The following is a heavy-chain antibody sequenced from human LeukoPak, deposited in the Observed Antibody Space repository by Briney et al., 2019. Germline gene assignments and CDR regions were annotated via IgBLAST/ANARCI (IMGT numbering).Heavy chain of an antibody. Sequence: GGPVRLSCAASEFTVSSNYMSWVRQAPGKGLEWVSVIYSDGSTNYADSVKGRFTISRDNSKNTLYLQMNSLRAEDTAVYYCARDMGTGYNWFDPWGQGTLVTVSS. V-gene: IGHV3-53*01. J-gene: IGHJ5*02. CDR3: ARDMGTGYNWFDP. D-gene: IGHD1-14*01. CDR1: EFTVSSNY. CDR2: IYSDGST.